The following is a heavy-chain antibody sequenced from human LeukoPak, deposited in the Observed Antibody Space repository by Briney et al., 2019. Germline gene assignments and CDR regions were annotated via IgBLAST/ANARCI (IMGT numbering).Heavy chain of an antibody. Sequence: SVTVSCKAYGGTFSTYAISWVRQAPGQGLEWTGGIIPILGTANYAQKFQGRVTITADESTSTAYMELSSLRSEDTAVYYCATSPTSDSPGYWGQGTLVTVSS. D-gene: IGHD2-21*02. CDR3: ATSPTSDSPGY. CDR2: IIPILGTA. J-gene: IGHJ4*02. V-gene: IGHV1-69*13. CDR1: GGTFSTYA.